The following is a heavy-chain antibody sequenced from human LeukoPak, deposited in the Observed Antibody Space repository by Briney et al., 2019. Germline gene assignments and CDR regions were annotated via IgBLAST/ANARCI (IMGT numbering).Heavy chain of an antibody. J-gene: IGHJ3*02. CDR2: ISGGGGSI. V-gene: IGHV3-23*01. CDR3: ARDIHSVAFDI. Sequence: GGSLRLSCAASGFTFSSYAMSWVRQTPGKGLEWVSAISGGGGSIYYADSVKGRFTISRGNAKRSVYLQMNSLRVEDTAVYYCARDIHSVAFDIWGQGTMVTVSS. CDR1: GFTFSSYA.